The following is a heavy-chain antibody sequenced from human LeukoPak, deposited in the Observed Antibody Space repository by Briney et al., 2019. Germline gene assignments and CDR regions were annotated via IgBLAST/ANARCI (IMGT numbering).Heavy chain of an antibody. Sequence: SETLSLTCAVYGGSFSGYYWSWIRQPPGKGLEWIGYIYYSGSTNYNPSLKSRVTISVDKSKNQFSLKLSSVTAADTAVYYCARSGVRGNWFDPWGQGTLVTVSS. CDR2: IYYSGST. CDR1: GGSFSGYY. J-gene: IGHJ5*02. V-gene: IGHV4-59*12. D-gene: IGHD3-10*01. CDR3: ARSGVRGNWFDP.